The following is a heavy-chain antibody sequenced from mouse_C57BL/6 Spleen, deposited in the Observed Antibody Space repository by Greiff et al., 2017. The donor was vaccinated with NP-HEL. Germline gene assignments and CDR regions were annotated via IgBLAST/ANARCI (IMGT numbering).Heavy chain of an antibody. D-gene: IGHD1-1*01. CDR2: IHPNSGST. J-gene: IGHJ1*03. CDR3: ARRVTTVVARWYFDV. CDR1: GYTFTSYW. V-gene: IGHV1-64*01. Sequence: QVQLQQPGAELVKPGASVKLSCKASGYTFTSYWMHWVKQRPGQGLEWIGMIHPNSGSTNYNEKFKSKATLTVDKSSSTAYMQLSSLTSEDSAVYYCARRVTTVVARWYFDVWGTGTTVTVSS.